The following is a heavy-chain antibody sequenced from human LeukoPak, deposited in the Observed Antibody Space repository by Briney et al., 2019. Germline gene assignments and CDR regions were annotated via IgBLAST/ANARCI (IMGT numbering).Heavy chain of an antibody. V-gene: IGHV3-53*01. D-gene: IGHD3-22*01. J-gene: IGHJ4*02. CDR1: GCIVSTND. CDR3: ARGCFYDRSPYCPFDY. Sequence: PRGSLRLSCAASGCIVSTNDMSCVRQAPGKGLEWVSLIYSGGRTYYADSVKGRFTISRDNSKNTLYLQMNSLRGEDTAVYYCARGCFYDRSPYCPFDYWGQGTLVTVSS. CDR2: IYSGGRT.